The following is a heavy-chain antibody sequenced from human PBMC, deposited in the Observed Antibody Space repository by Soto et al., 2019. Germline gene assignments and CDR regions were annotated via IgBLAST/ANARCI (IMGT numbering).Heavy chain of an antibody. Sequence: SETLSLTCTVSGGSISSYYWSWFRQPPGKGLEWIGYIYYSGTTNYNPSLKSRVTISVDTSKNQFSLKLTSVTAADTAMYYCARHGRGSGWLTFDYWGQGTLVTVSS. CDR1: GGSISSYY. CDR3: ARHGRGSGWLTFDY. CDR2: IYYSGTT. J-gene: IGHJ4*02. V-gene: IGHV4-59*08. D-gene: IGHD6-19*01.